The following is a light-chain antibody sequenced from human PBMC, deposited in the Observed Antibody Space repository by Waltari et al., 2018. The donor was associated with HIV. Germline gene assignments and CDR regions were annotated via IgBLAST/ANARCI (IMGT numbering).Light chain of an antibody. CDR2: DNH. Sequence: QSVLTPPPSVSAAPGQKVTISCSGSSSNLGNNYVSWYQQLPGTAPKLLIYDNHKRPSGIPDRFSGSQSGTSATLGITGLQTGDEGDYYCGTWDTSLSAEVFGGGTKLTVL. CDR3: GTWDTSLSAEV. V-gene: IGLV1-51*01. CDR1: SSNLGNNY. J-gene: IGLJ2*01.